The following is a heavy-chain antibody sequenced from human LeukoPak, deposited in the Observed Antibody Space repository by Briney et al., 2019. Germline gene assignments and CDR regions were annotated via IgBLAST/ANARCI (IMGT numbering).Heavy chain of an antibody. J-gene: IGHJ4*02. Sequence: SVKVSCKASGGTFSSYAISWVRQAPGQGLEWMGGIIPIFGTANYAQKFQGRVTITADKSTSTAYMELSSLRSEDTAVYYCARDFPPPYGDYVPFDCWGQGTLVTVSS. CDR2: IIPIFGTA. CDR3: ARDFPPPYGDYVPFDC. V-gene: IGHV1-69*06. CDR1: GGTFSSYA. D-gene: IGHD4-17*01.